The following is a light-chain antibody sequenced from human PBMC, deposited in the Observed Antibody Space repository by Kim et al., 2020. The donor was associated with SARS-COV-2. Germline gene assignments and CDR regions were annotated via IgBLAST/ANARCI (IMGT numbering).Light chain of an antibody. Sequence: QRVTIYCSGSSSNIGSNYVYWYQQLPGTAPKLLIYRNNQRPSGVPDRISGSKSGTSASLAISGLRSEDEAEYYCAAWDDSLSGSWVFGGGTQLTVL. CDR1: SSNIGSNY. V-gene: IGLV1-47*01. J-gene: IGLJ3*02. CDR2: RNN. CDR3: AAWDDSLSGSWV.